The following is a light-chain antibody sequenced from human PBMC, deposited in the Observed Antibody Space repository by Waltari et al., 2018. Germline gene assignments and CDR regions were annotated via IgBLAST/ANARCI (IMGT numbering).Light chain of an antibody. V-gene: IGKV3-11*01. Sequence: EIVLTQSPATLSLSPGERATLSCRASQSVSSYVAWSQQKPGQAPRLLIYDASNRATGIPARFSGSGSGTDFTLTISSLEPEDFAVYYCQQRSNWPWTFGQGTKVEIK. CDR2: DAS. J-gene: IGKJ1*01. CDR1: QSVSSY. CDR3: QQRSNWPWT.